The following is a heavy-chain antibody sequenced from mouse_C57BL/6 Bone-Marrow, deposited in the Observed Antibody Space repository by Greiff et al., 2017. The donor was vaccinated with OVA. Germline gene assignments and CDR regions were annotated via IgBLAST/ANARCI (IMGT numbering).Heavy chain of an antibody. CDR2: ISSGSSTI. Sequence: EVHLVESGGGLVKPGGSLKLSCAASGFTFSDYGMHWVRQAPEKGLEWVAYISSGSSTINYADPVKGRFTISRDNAKNTLFLQMTSLRSEDTAMYYCARCGYYAMDYWGQGTSVTVSS. J-gene: IGHJ4*01. V-gene: IGHV5-17*01. CDR1: GFTFSDYG. CDR3: ARCGYYAMDY.